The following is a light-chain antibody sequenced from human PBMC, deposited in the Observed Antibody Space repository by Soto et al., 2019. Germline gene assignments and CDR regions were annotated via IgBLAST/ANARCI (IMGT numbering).Light chain of an antibody. V-gene: IGKV1-5*01. J-gene: IGKJ1*01. Sequence: DIQMTQSPSTLSASVGDRVTITCRASQSISSWLAWYQQKPGKAPKLLIYDASSLESGVPSRFSGSGSGTEFTLTISSLQPDDFATYYCQQYNSYSTFGQGPKADIK. CDR1: QSISSW. CDR2: DAS. CDR3: QQYNSYST.